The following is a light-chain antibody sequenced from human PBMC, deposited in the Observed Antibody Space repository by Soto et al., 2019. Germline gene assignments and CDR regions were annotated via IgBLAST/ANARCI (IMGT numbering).Light chain of an antibody. Sequence: DIQMTQSPSSLSASVGDRVTITCRASQNIDSYLNWYQQRPGKAPKLLIHDASSLQSGVPSRFSGSGSGTEFTLTISSLQPDDFATYYCQHSYDTPLTFGGGTKVDIK. J-gene: IGKJ4*01. V-gene: IGKV1-39*01. CDR1: QNIDSY. CDR3: QHSYDTPLT. CDR2: DAS.